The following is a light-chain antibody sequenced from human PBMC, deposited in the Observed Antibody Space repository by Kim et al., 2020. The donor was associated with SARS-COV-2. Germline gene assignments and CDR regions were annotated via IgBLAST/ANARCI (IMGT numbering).Light chain of an antibody. J-gene: IGKJ4*01. Sequence: PGERATLSCRASQSVSSSYLAWYQQKPGQAPRLLIYGASSRATGIPDRFSGSGSGTDFTLTISRLEPEDFAVYYCQQYGSSLSLTFGGGTKVDIK. CDR3: QQYGSSLSLT. CDR1: QSVSSSY. V-gene: IGKV3-20*01. CDR2: GAS.